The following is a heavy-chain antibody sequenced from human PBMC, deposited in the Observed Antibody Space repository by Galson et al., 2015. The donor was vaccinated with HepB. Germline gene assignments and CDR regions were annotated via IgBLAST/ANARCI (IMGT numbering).Heavy chain of an antibody. CDR1: GLTFSSYS. J-gene: IGHJ3*02. Sequence: SLRLSCAASGLTFSSYSMNWVRQAPGKGLEWVSSISSSSSYIYYADSVKGRFTISRDNAKNSLYLQMNSLRAEDTAVYYCARVSIPAAIRRAFDIWGQGTMVTVSS. CDR3: ARVSIPAAIRRAFDI. CDR2: ISSSSSYI. V-gene: IGHV3-21*01. D-gene: IGHD2-2*01.